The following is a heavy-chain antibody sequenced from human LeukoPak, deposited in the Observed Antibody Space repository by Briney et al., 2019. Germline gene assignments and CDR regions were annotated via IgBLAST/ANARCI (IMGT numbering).Heavy chain of an antibody. D-gene: IGHD5-18*01. CDR3: ARDFRAAMVSDWFDP. CDR1: GYTFAAHY. V-gene: IGHV1-2*02. Sequence: ASVKVSCKTSGYTFAAHYIHWVRQAPGQGLEWMGWINPNSGGTNYAQKFQGRVTMTRDTSISTAYMELSRLRSDDTAVYYCARDFRAAMVSDWFDPWGQGTLVTVSS. CDR2: INPNSGGT. J-gene: IGHJ5*02.